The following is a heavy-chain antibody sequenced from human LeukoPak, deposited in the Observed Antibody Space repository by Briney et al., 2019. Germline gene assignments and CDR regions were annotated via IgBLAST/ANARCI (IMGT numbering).Heavy chain of an antibody. D-gene: IGHD2-2*01. CDR1: GYTFIDYY. Sequence: ASVKVSCMSSGYTFIDYYIHWVRPAPGEGVEWMGWINPNRGATKYAQKFQGRVSMTRDTSINTAYMDLTNLRSDDTAIFYCARVKKLMPEFEFWGQGTLVTVSS. V-gene: IGHV1-2*02. J-gene: IGHJ4*02. CDR3: ARVKKLMPEFEF. CDR2: INPNRGAT.